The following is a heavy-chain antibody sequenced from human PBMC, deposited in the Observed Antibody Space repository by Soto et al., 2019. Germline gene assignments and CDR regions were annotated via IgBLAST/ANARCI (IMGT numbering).Heavy chain of an antibody. V-gene: IGHV1-18*01. CDR3: AREDNWNDVVQAPFYGMYV. D-gene: IGHD1-20*01. Sequence: QVQLVQSGAEVKKPGASVKVSCKASGYTFTSYGISWVRQAPGQGLEWMGWISAYNGNTNYAQKLQGRVTMTTDTSTSTAYMELRSLRSDDTAVYYCAREDNWNDVVQAPFYGMYVWGQGTTVTVSS. J-gene: IGHJ6*02. CDR1: GYTFTSYG. CDR2: ISAYNGNT.